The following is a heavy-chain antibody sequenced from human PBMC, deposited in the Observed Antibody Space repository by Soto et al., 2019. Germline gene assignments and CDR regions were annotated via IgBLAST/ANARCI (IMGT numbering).Heavy chain of an antibody. CDR1: GYTFTSYA. CDR3: ARGGIVVPAAIIKTFDY. V-gene: IGHV7-4-1*01. Sequence: ASVKVSCKASGYTFTSYAMNWVRQAPGQGLEWMGWINTNTGNPTYAQGFTGRFVFSLDTSVSTAYLQICSLKAEDTAVYYCARGGIVVPAAIIKTFDYWGQGTLVTVSS. J-gene: IGHJ4*02. D-gene: IGHD2-2*01. CDR2: INTNTGNP.